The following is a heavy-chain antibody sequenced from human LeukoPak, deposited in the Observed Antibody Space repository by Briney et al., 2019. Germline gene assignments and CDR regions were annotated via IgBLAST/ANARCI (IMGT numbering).Heavy chain of an antibody. V-gene: IGHV3-7*01. CDR3: ARLKDDVTKFDY. CDR1: GFSFSRYW. D-gene: IGHD2-8*01. J-gene: IGHJ4*02. CDR2: INQDVSRI. Sequence: PARYLTLSCAGSGFSFSRYWMAWVRQAPGQVLEWVASINQDVSRIHYVDSVKGRFTISRDNAKNSLFLQMNSLRVEDTAVYFCARLKDDVTKFDYWGQGTLVTVSS.